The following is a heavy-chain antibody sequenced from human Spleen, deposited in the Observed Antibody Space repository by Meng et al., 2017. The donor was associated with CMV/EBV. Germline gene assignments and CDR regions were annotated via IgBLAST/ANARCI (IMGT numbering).Heavy chain of an antibody. V-gene: IGHV3-66*01. D-gene: IGHD3-10*02. CDR2: IYSGGST. Sequence: EVQLVESCGGLVQTGGFLRLSCAASGSTVRSNYMSWVRQAPGKGLEWVSVIYSGGSTYYADSVKGRFTISRDNSKNTLYLQMNSLRAEDTAVYYCGQGLFGDYEDWGQGTLVTVSS. CDR3: GQGLFGDYED. J-gene: IGHJ4*02. CDR1: GSTVRSNY.